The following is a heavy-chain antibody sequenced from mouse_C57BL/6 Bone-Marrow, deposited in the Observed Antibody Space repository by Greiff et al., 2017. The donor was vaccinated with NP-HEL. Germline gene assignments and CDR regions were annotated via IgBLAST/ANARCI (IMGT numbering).Heavy chain of an antibody. J-gene: IGHJ4*01. CDR1: GYTFTDYE. V-gene: IGHV1-15*01. Sequence: VQLQQSGAELVRPGASVTLSCKASGYTFTDYEMHWVKQTPVHGLEWIGAIDPETGGTAYNQKFKGKAILTADKSSRTAYMELRSLTSEDSAVYYCTRSLPSAMDYWGQGTSVTVSS. D-gene: IGHD2-12*01. CDR3: TRSLPSAMDY. CDR2: IDPETGGT.